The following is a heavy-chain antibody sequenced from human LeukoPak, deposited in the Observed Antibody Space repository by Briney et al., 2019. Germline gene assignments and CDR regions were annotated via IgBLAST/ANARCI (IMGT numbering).Heavy chain of an antibody. CDR2: IRYDGIVT. CDR1: GFTFSSYG. J-gene: IGHJ2*01. D-gene: IGHD1-14*01. CDR3: ARANPADFNL. V-gene: IGHV3-74*01. Sequence: GRSLRLSCATSGFTFSSYGFHWVRQPPGKGLVWVSRIRYDGIVTNYADSVEGRFTISRDNAKNTVHLQMNSLRDDDTAVYYCARANPADFNLWGRGTLVTVSS.